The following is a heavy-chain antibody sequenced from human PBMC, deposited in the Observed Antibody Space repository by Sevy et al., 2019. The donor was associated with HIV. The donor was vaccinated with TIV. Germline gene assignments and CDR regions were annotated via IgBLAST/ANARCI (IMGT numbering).Heavy chain of an antibody. V-gene: IGHV3-7*01. CDR2: MKEDGSDK. Sequence: GSLRFSCAASGFTFSVYWMTWVRQAPGKGLEWVATMKEDGSDKDYVDSVKGRFTISRDNAKNSLYLQMNSLRAEDTAVYYCVREGVGGYSYSLDQWGLGTLVTVSS. J-gene: IGHJ4*02. D-gene: IGHD5-18*01. CDR3: VREGVGGYSYSLDQ. CDR1: GFTFSVYW.